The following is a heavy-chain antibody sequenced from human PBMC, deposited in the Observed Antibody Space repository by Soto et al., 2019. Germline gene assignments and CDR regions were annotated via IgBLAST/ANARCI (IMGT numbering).Heavy chain of an antibody. CDR3: AKILEQWLVTGGVN. J-gene: IGHJ4*02. V-gene: IGHV3-23*01. Sequence: EVQLLESGGGLVQPGGSLRLSCAASGFTFSSYAMSWVRQAPGKGLEWVSAISGSGGSTYYADSVKGRFTISRDNSKKTLYLQMHTLRAEDTAVYYCAKILEQWLVTGGVNWGQGTLVTVSS. D-gene: IGHD6-19*01. CDR2: ISGSGGST. CDR1: GFTFSSYA.